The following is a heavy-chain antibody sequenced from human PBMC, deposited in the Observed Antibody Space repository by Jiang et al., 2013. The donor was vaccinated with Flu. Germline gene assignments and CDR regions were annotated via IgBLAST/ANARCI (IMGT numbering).Heavy chain of an antibody. V-gene: IGHV3-74*01. D-gene: IGHD3-22*01. J-gene: IGHJ4*02. CDR1: GFTFSTYW. CDR3: ARDRGVNVGDSIGDF. Sequence: VQLLESGGGLVQPGGSLRLSCAASGFTFSTYWMHWVRQAPGKGLVWVSRITSDGSATSYADSVKGRFTISRDNAKNTLYLQMNSLGAEDTAVYYCARDRGVNVGDSIGDFWGQGTLVTVSS. CDR2: ITSDGSAT.